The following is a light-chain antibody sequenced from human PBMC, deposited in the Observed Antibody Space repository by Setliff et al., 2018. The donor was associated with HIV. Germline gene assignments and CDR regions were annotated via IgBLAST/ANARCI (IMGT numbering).Light chain of an antibody. Sequence: QSALTQPASVSGSLGQSITISCTGTISDVGAYDYVSWYQQHPGKAPKLIIFDVRERPSGVSHRFSASKSGNTASLTISGLQSEDDADYYCCSYAGSNTFVFGTGTKVTVL. J-gene: IGLJ1*01. V-gene: IGLV2-14*03. CDR2: DVR. CDR1: ISDVGAYDY. CDR3: CSYAGSNTFV.